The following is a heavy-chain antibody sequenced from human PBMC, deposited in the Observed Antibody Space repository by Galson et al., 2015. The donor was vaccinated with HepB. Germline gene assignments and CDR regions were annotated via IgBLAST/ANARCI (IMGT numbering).Heavy chain of an antibody. CDR1: GFIFRNYG. V-gene: IGHV3-33*01. Sequence: SLRLSCAASGFIFRNYGMHWVRQAPGKGLEGVAVIWHDGSNKYYADAVKGRFTISRDNSKNTIYLQMNSLRAEDTALYSCARVAYQPLYGDAFDLWGQGTMVTVSS. J-gene: IGHJ3*01. CDR3: ARVAYQPLYGDAFDL. CDR2: IWHDGSNK. D-gene: IGHD2-2*02.